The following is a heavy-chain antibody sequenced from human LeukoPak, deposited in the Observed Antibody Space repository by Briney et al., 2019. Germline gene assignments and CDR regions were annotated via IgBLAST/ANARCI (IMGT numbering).Heavy chain of an antibody. CDR3: ARGGLRAGTGGLDP. J-gene: IGHJ5*02. CDR1: GYTFTSYD. V-gene: IGHV1-8*01. D-gene: IGHD1-1*01. Sequence: GASVKVSCKAPGYTFTSYDINWVRQATGQGLEWMGWMNPNSGNTGYAQKFQGRVTMTRKTSISTAYMELSSLRPEDTAVYYCARGGLRAGTGGLDPWGQGTLVIVSS. CDR2: MNPNSGNT.